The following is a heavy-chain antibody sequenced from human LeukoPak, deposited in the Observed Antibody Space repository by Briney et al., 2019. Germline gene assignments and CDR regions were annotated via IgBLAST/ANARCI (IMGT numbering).Heavy chain of an antibody. Sequence: PSETLSLTCTVSGGSISNGVYSWSWIRQHPGKGLEWIGYIYYRGSTYYNPSLKSRVTISVDTSKTQFSLKLSSVTAADTAVYYCARGPIWSGYYQQSYFQHWGQGTLVTVSS. D-gene: IGHD3-3*01. CDR1: GGSISNGVYS. CDR3: ARGPIWSGYYQQSYFQH. J-gene: IGHJ1*01. CDR2: IYYRGST. V-gene: IGHV4-31*03.